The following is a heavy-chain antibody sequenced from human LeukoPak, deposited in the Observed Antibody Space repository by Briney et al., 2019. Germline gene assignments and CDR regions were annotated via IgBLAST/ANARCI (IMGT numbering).Heavy chain of an antibody. D-gene: IGHD3-22*01. V-gene: IGHV4-39*01. CDR2: IYYSGST. CDR1: GGSISSSSYY. J-gene: IGHJ3*02. Sequence: SETLSLTCTVSGGSISSSSYYWGWIRQPPGKGLEWIGSIYYSGSTYYNPSLKSRVTISVDTSKNQFSLKLSSVTAADAAVYYCARRRNYYDSSGYYDPAEHAFDIWGQGTMVTVYS. CDR3: ARRRNYYDSSGYYDPAEHAFDI.